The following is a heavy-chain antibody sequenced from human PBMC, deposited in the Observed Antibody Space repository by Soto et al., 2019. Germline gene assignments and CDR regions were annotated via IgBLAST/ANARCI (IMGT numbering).Heavy chain of an antibody. V-gene: IGHV3-23*01. D-gene: IGHD2-2*01. CDR2: ISGSGVST. CDR3: AKGRGYCSSTSCYVGSEY. CDR1: GFTFSSYA. Sequence: GSLRLSCAASGFTFSSYAMNWVRQAPGKGLEWVSGISGSGVSTYYADSVKGRFTISGDDSKITLYLQMHSLRAEDTAVYYCAKGRGYCSSTSCYVGSEYWGQGT. J-gene: IGHJ4*02.